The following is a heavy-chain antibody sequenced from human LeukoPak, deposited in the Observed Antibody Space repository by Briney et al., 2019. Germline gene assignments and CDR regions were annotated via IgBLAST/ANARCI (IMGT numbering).Heavy chain of an antibody. D-gene: IGHD2-2*01. V-gene: IGHV4-39*07. CDR3: AIGVVPAAILVLRDVIDAFDI. CDR2: IYYSGST. CDR1: GGSISSSSYY. Sequence: SETLSLTCTVSGGSISSSSYYWGWIRQPPGKGLEWIGSIYYSGSTYYNPSLKSRVTISVDTSKNQFSLKLSSVTAADTAVYYCAIGVVPAAILVLRDVIDAFDIWGQGTMVTVSS. J-gene: IGHJ3*02.